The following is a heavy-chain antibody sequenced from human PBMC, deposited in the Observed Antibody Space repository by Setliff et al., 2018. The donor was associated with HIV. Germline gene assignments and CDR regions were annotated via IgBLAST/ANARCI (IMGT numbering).Heavy chain of an antibody. Sequence: SETLSLTCAVYGGSFSGYYWSWIRQPPGKGLEWIGEINHSGSTNYNPSLTSRVTISVDTSKNQFSLKLSSVTAADTAVYYCARVRPSPGCSGGSCFPKYYYYYMDVWGKGTTVSV. CDR1: GGSFSGYY. V-gene: IGHV4-34*01. J-gene: IGHJ6*03. CDR2: INHSGST. D-gene: IGHD2-15*01. CDR3: ARVRPSPGCSGGSCFPKYYYYYMDV.